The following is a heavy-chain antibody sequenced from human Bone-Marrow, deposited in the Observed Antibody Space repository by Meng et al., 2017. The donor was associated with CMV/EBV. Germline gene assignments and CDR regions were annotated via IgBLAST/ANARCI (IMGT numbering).Heavy chain of an antibody. CDR3: ARVGPTGTGFYFDY. CDR1: RGSISDYY. D-gene: IGHD3-10*01. CDR2: IYHSGST. Sequence: SETLSLTCTVSRGSISDYYWTWIRQPPGKGLEWIGYIYHSGSTNYNPSLKSRLTISVDKSKNQFSLKLGSVTAADTALYYCARVGPTGTGFYFDYWGQGTLVTVSS. J-gene: IGHJ4*02. V-gene: IGHV4-59*01.